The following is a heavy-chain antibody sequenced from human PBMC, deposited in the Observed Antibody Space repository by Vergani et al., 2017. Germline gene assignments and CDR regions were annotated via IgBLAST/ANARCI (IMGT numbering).Heavy chain of an antibody. CDR1: GGSFSDYY. CDR2: INHSGST. D-gene: IGHD2-21*02. Sequence: QVQLQQWGAGLLKPSETLSLTCAVYGGSFSDYYWSWIRQPPGKGLEWIGEINHSGSTNYNPSLKSRVTISVDKSKNQFSLKLSSVTAADTAVYYCARALAYCGGDCYSYWFDPWGQGTLVTVSS. V-gene: IGHV4-34*01. CDR3: ARALAYCGGDCYSYWFDP. J-gene: IGHJ5*02.